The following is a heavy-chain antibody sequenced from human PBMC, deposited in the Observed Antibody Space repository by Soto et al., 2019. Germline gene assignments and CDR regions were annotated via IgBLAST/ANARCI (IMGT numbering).Heavy chain of an antibody. CDR2: ISGGGGSA. Sequence: EVQLLESGGGLVQPGGSLRLSCAASGVTFSSYAMNWVRQTPGKGLEWVSIISGGGGSAYYAGSVKGRFSISRDNSKNTLYLQMNSLRAEDTAVYYCAKVGSSWYSHFDYWGQGTLVTVSS. D-gene: IGHD6-13*01. J-gene: IGHJ4*02. CDR3: AKVGSSWYSHFDY. V-gene: IGHV3-23*01. CDR1: GVTFSSYA.